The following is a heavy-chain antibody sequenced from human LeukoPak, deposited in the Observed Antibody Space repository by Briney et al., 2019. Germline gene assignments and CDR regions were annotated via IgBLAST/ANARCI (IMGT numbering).Heavy chain of an antibody. V-gene: IGHV2-5*01. Sequence: SGPTLVHPPPTLTLTCTFSGFSLSTRGVGVGWIRQPPGKALEWLALISWNDDKRYSPSLKSRLTIIKDTSKNQVVLTMTNMDPVDTATYFCAHSASDYDFPYFQHWGQGTVVTVSS. J-gene: IGHJ1*01. CDR3: AHSASDYDFPYFQH. CDR2: ISWNDDK. D-gene: IGHD3-3*01. CDR1: GFSLSTRGVG.